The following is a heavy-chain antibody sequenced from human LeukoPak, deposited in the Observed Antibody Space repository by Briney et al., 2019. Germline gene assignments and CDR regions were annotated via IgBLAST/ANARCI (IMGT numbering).Heavy chain of an antibody. CDR2: IYSGGST. J-gene: IGHJ4*02. Sequence: PGGSLRLSCAASGFTVSSNYMSWVRQAPGKGLEWVSVIYSGGSTYYADSVKGRFTISRDNSKNTLYLQMNSLRAEDTAVYYCARDRIAAAGTANAGLDYWGQGTLVTVSS. CDR3: ARDRIAAAGTANAGLDY. CDR1: GFTVSSNY. D-gene: IGHD6-13*01. V-gene: IGHV3-53*01.